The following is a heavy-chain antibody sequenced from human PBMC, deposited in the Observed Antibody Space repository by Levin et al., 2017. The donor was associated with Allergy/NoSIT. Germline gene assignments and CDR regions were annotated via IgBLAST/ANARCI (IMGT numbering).Heavy chain of an antibody. CDR3: AKSQLSSGWYFGQDAFDS. D-gene: IGHD6-19*01. J-gene: IGHJ3*02. Sequence: GESLKISCAASGFTFSSYGMHWVRQAPGKGLEWVAVISYDGSNKYYADSVKGRFTISRDNSKNTLYLQMNSLRAEDTAVYYCAKSQLSSGWYFGQDAFDSWGQGTMVTVSS. CDR2: ISYDGSNK. V-gene: IGHV3-30*18. CDR1: GFTFSSYG.